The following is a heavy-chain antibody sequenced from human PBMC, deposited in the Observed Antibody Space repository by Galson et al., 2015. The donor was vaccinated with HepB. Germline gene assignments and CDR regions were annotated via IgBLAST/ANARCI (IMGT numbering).Heavy chain of an antibody. CDR1: GFTFSSHA. Sequence: SLRLSCAASGFTFSSHAMSWVRQAPGKGLQWVSIISGGGSSKYYAGSVKGRFTISRDNSNNILYLQMNSLRAEDTAVYYCAKSRASYSSRFDYWGQGTLVTVSS. CDR2: ISGGGSSK. V-gene: IGHV3-23*01. J-gene: IGHJ4*02. D-gene: IGHD2-15*01. CDR3: AKSRASYSSRFDY.